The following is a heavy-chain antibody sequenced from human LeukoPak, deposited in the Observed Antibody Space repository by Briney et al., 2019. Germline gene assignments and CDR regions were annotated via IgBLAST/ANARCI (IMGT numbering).Heavy chain of an antibody. V-gene: IGHV3-30*02. CDR1: GFSFSTYG. J-gene: IGHJ6*02. CDR3: AKVQGYTSGWYQGYYYYGMDV. D-gene: IGHD6-19*01. Sequence: PGGSLRLSCAASGFSFSTYGMHWVRQAPGKGLEWVAFIRYDGSNKYYADSVKGRFTISRDNSKNTLYLQMNSLRAEDTAVYYCAKVQGYTSGWYQGYYYYGMDVWGQGTTVTVSS. CDR2: IRYDGSNK.